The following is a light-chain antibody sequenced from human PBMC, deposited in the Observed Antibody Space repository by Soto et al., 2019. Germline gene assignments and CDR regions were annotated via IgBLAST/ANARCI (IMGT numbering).Light chain of an antibody. J-gene: IGKJ1*01. CDR1: QSVSSTY. CDR3: QHYGSLFWT. V-gene: IGKV3-20*01. Sequence: EIVLTQSPGTLSLSPGERATLSCRASQSVSSTYLAWYQQKPGQAPRLLIYGASSRAIGIPDRFSGSGSGTDFTLTISRLEPEDFAVYYCQHYGSLFWTFGQGTAVEIK. CDR2: GAS.